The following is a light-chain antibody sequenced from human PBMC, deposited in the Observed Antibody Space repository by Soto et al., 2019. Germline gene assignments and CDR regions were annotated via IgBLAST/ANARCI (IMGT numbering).Light chain of an antibody. Sequence: DIVMNQSPESLAVSLGERATINCKSSQSVLYSANNKNYLAWYQQKPGQPPKLLIYWASTRGSGVPDRFSGGGSGTDFTLTISSLQAEDVAVYYCQHYYDIPQTFGQGTTVEIK. CDR2: WAS. CDR1: QSVLYSANNKNY. CDR3: QHYYDIPQT. V-gene: IGKV4-1*01. J-gene: IGKJ1*01.